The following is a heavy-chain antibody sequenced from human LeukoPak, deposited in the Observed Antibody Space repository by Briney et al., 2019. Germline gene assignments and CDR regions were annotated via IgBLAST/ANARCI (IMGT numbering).Heavy chain of an antibody. CDR3: ARDGYSSSWYGGGGDY. CDR2: ISSSGGTI. CDR1: GFTFSSYE. Sequence: GGSLRLSCAASGFTFSSYEMNWVRQAPGKGLEWVSYISSSGGTIYYADSVKGRFTISRDNAKNSLYLQMNSLRAEDTAVYYCARDGYSSSWYGGGGDYWGQGTLVTVSS. V-gene: IGHV3-48*03. D-gene: IGHD6-13*01. J-gene: IGHJ4*02.